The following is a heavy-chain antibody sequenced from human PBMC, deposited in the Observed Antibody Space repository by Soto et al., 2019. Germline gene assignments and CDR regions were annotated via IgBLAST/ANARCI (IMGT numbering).Heavy chain of an antibody. Sequence: GGSLRLSCAASGFTFSSYAMSWVRQAPGKGLEWVSAISGSGGSTYYADSVKGRFTISRDNSKNTLYLQINSLRAEDTAVYYCAKDIVVVPAAPGYFDYWGQGTLVTVSS. V-gene: IGHV3-23*01. D-gene: IGHD2-2*01. CDR1: GFTFSSYA. J-gene: IGHJ4*02. CDR3: AKDIVVVPAAPGYFDY. CDR2: ISGSGGST.